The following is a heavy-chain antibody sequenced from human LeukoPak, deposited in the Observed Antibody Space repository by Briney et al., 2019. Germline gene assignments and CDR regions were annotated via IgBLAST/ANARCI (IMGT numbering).Heavy chain of an antibody. CDR3: ARGGGWRPLRYCSSTSCRTINWFDP. Sequence: SETLSLTCAVYGGSFSGYYWSWIRKPPGKGLERIGEINHSGSTNYNPSLKSRVTISVDTSKNQFSLKLSSVTAADTAVYYCARGGGWRPLRYCSSTSCRTINWFDPWGQGTLVTVSS. CDR1: GGSFSGYY. CDR2: INHSGST. J-gene: IGHJ5*02. D-gene: IGHD2-2*01. V-gene: IGHV4-34*01.